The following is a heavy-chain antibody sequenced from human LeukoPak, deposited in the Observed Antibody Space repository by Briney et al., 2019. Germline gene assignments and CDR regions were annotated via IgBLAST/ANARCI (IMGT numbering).Heavy chain of an antibody. CDR1: GGSISSYY. Sequence: SETLSLTCTVSGGSISSYYWSWIRQPPGQGLEWIGYIYYSGSTNYNPSLKSRVTISVDTSKNQFSLKLSSVTAADTAVYYCARDRRVGYFDYWGQGTLVTVSS. J-gene: IGHJ4*02. CDR3: ARDRRVGYFDY. CDR2: IYYSGST. D-gene: IGHD1-26*01. V-gene: IGHV4-59*01.